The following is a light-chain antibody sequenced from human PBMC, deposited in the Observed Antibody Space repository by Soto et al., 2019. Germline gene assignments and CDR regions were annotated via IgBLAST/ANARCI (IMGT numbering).Light chain of an antibody. V-gene: IGKV2-28*01. CDR2: LGS. J-gene: IGKJ4*01. CDR3: MQALQTPRT. CDR1: QSLLHSNGYNY. Sequence: DIVMTQSPLSLPVTPGEPASISCRSSQSLLHSNGYNYLDWYLQKPGQSPQLLIYLGSNRASGVPDRFSGSGSGTDFTVKISRVEAEDVGVYYCMQALQTPRTFGGGTKVEIK.